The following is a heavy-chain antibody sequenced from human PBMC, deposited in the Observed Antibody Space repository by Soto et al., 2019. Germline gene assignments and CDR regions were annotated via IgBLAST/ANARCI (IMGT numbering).Heavy chain of an antibody. V-gene: IGHV3-48*02. CDR1: GFTFSSYS. CDR3: ARDKYFYDGSGHMESDYYYYGMDV. CDR2: IFSSSNGI. D-gene: IGHD3-22*01. Sequence: EVQLVESGGGLVQPGGSLRLSCTASGFTFSSYSMNWVRQAPGKGLEWVSYIFSSSNGIYYADSVKGRFTISRDNAKNALYLQMNSLRDEDTAVYYCARDKYFYDGSGHMESDYYYYGMDVWGHGTTVTVSS. J-gene: IGHJ6*02.